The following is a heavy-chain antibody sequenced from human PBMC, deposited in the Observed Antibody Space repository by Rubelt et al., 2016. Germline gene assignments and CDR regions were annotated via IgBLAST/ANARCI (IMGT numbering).Heavy chain of an antibody. CDR2: VYYTGST. Sequence: QVQLQESGPGLVKPSETLSLTCIVSGGSISSSSYYWGWIRQPPGKGLEWIGYVYYTGSTYYNQSLKSRVTILVDTSKNQFSLKLGSVTAADTAVYYCARMTTHAIFIDYWGQGTLVTVSS. D-gene: IGHD3-9*01. CDR3: ARMTTHAIFIDY. V-gene: IGHV4-31*03. CDR1: GGSISSSSYY. J-gene: IGHJ4*02.